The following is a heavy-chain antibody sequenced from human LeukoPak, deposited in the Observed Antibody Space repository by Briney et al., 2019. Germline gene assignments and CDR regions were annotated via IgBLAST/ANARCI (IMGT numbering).Heavy chain of an antibody. J-gene: IGHJ4*02. V-gene: IGHV1-18*01. CDR2: ISAYNGNT. D-gene: IGHD1-26*01. CDR1: GYTFSIYG. Sequence: ASVKVSCKASGYTFSIYGITWGRQAPGQGLEWMGWISAYNGNTNYAQKLQARVTMTTDTSTSTAYMELRSLTSDDTAVYYCARVGATLTRLADYWGRGTLVTVSS. CDR3: ARVGATLTRLADY.